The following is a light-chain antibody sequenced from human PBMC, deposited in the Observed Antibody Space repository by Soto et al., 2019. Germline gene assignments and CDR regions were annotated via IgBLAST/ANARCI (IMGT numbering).Light chain of an antibody. CDR2: GAS. Sequence: MTQSPATLSLSPGERATLSCRASQSIRNWLAWYQDKPGKAPKLLIYGASSLESGVPSRFSGSGSGTEFTLTIGGLQPDDFATYYCQHYNAFPWPFGQGTKVEIK. J-gene: IGKJ1*01. CDR1: QSIRNW. V-gene: IGKV1-5*01. CDR3: QHYNAFPWP.